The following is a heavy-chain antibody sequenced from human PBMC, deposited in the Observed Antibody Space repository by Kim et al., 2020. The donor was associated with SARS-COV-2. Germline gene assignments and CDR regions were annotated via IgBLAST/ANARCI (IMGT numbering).Heavy chain of an antibody. CDR3: ARYRFGVFDY. CDR1: GGSISSGSYY. Sequence: SETLSLTCTVSGGSISSGSYYWSWIRQPAGKGLEWIGRIYTSGSTNYNPSLKSRVTISVDTSKNQFSLKLSSVTAADTAVYYCARYRFGVFDYWGPGTLGPVSS. D-gene: IGHD3-10*01. J-gene: IGHJ4*02. CDR2: IYTSGST. V-gene: IGHV4-61*02.